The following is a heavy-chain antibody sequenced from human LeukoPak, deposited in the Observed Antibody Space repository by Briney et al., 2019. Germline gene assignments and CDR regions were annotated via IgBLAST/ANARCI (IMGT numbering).Heavy chain of an antibody. V-gene: IGHV3-23*01. CDR1: GFTFSSYV. CDR3: AGRYKWNAGFDY. CDR2: ISGSGGST. J-gene: IGHJ4*02. Sequence: PGGSLRLSCAAAGFTFSSYVMSWVRQAPGKGLEWVSDISGSGGSTNYADSVKGRFTISRDNSRNTLYLQMNSLRAEDTAVYYCAGRYKWNAGFDYWGQGTLVTVSS. D-gene: IGHD1-20*01.